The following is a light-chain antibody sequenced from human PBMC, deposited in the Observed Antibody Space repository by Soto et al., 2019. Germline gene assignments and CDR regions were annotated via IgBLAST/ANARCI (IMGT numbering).Light chain of an antibody. CDR1: QSVDTTF. CDR3: QQYMSSVT. V-gene: IGKV3-20*01. CDR2: GAS. Sequence: PGQRATLSCRASQSVDTTFFAWYQKKPGQAPRLLMYGASKRATGIPDRFSGSGSGTDFTLIISRLEPEDFAVYYCQQYMSSVTFGQGTKVEIK. J-gene: IGKJ1*01.